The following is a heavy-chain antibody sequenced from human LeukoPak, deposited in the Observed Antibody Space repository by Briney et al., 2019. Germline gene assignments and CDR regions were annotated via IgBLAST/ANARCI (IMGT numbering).Heavy chain of an antibody. CDR3: ARDTAAALDF. CDR2: TKNKGQSHVT. V-gene: IGHV3-72*01. J-gene: IGHJ4*02. CDR1: GFTFSDHY. D-gene: IGHD6-6*01. Sequence: GGSLRLSCAASGFTFSDHYMDWVRQAPGKGLEWVGRTKNKGQSHVTDYAASVKGRFFSSRDDSKNSLYLQMNSLQTDDTGIYYCARDTAAALDFWGQGILVTVSS.